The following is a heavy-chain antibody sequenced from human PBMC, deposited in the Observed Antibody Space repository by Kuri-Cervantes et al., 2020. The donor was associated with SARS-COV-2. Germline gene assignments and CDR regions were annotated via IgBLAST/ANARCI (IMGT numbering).Heavy chain of an antibody. D-gene: IGHD3-22*01. V-gene: IGHV1-8*02. CDR1: GYTFTNND. J-gene: IGHJ4*02. CDR2: MNPDTGNA. CDR3: AAYYDSSGYSPLAY. Sequence: ASVKVSCKASGYTFTNNDINWVRQASGQGLEWMGWMNPDTGNAGYAQKFQGRVTLTRITSISTAYMELSSLRFEDAAVYYCAAYYDSSGYSPLAYWGQGTLVTVSS.